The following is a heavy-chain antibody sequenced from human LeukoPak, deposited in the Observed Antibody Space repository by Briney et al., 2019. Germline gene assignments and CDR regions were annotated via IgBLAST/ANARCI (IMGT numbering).Heavy chain of an antibody. D-gene: IGHD4-17*01. CDR3: ASVYFDYGDRGGAFDI. V-gene: IGHV1-46*01. J-gene: IGHJ3*02. Sequence: ASVKVSCRTSGYSFTSYDINWVRQAPGQGLEWMGIINPSGGSTSYAQKFQGRVTMTRDTSTSTVYMELSSLRSEDTAVYYCASVYFDYGDRGGAFDIWGQGTMITVSS. CDR2: INPSGGST. CDR1: GYSFTSYD.